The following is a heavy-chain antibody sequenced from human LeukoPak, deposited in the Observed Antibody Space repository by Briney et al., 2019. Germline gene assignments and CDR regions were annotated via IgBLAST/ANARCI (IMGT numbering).Heavy chain of an antibody. CDR1: GGPMSSGGYY. V-gene: IGHV4-31*03. Sequence: SQTLSLTCTVSGGPMSSGGYYWSWIRQHPGKGLEWIGYIYYSGNTYYNPSLTSRVAISVDTSKNQFSLKLSSVTAADTAVYYCARRDYYDSSGYFNWFDPWGQGTLVTVSS. D-gene: IGHD3-22*01. J-gene: IGHJ5*02. CDR2: IYYSGNT. CDR3: ARRDYYDSSGYFNWFDP.